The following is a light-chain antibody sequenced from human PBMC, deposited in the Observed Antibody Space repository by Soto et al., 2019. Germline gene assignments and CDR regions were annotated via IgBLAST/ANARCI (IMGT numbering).Light chain of an antibody. CDR2: GNY. V-gene: IGLV1-40*01. J-gene: IGLJ2*01. CDR1: SSNFGAGYD. Sequence: QSVLTQPPSASGAPGQRVTIFCTGDSSNFGAGYDVQWYQQVPGTAPKLLIFGNYNRPSGVPDRFSGSKSGTSASLAITGLQAEDEADYYCQSYDNSLTNVVFGGGTKLTVL. CDR3: QSYDNSLTNVV.